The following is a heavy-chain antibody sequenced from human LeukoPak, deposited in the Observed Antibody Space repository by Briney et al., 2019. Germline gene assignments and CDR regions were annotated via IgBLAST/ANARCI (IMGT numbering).Heavy chain of an antibody. V-gene: IGHV4-4*07. CDR2: IYPSGST. Sequence: PETLSLTCTVSGGSISTYCWSWIRQPAEKGLEWIGRIYPSGSTYYNPSLKSRVTISIDKSKNQFSLRLTSVTAADTAVYYCARDRSGYSEYYFDYWGQGSLVTVSS. CDR3: ARDRSGYSEYYFDY. D-gene: IGHD5-12*01. J-gene: IGHJ4*02. CDR1: GGSISTYC.